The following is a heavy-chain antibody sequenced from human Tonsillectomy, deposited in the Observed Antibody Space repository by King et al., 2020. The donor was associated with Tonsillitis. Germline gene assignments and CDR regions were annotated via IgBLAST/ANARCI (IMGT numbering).Heavy chain of an antibody. CDR2: ISYDGSNK. J-gene: IGHJ4*02. V-gene: IGHV3-30*04. CDR3: ARDQGGYCTQGVCSPFDY. CDR1: GFTFSSYA. D-gene: IGHD2-8*01. Sequence: VQLVESGGGVVQPGRSLRLSCAASGFTFSSYAMHWVRQAPGKGLEWVAVISYDGSNKYYADSVKGRFTLSRDNSKNTLYLQMNSLRPEDTAVYYCARDQGGYCTQGVCSPFDYWGQGTLVTVSS.